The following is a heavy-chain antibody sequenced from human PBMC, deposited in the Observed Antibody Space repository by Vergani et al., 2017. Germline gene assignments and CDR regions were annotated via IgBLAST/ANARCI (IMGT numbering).Heavy chain of an antibody. CDR2: ISSSGGST. Sequence: EVQLLESGGGLVQPGGSLRLSCAASGFTFSSYAMSWVRQAPGKGLEWVSAISSSGGSTSDADSVKDRVTISRDNSKNTRYLQMNSLRDEDTAVYYCAKDHGSYDLSDYYYGMDVWGQGTTVTVSS. CDR1: GFTFSSYA. CDR3: AKDHGSYDLSDYYYGMDV. V-gene: IGHV3-23*01. J-gene: IGHJ6*02. D-gene: IGHD5-18*01.